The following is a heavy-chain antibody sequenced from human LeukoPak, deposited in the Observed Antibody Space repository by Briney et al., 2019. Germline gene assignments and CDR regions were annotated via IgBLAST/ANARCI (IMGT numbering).Heavy chain of an antibody. CDR1: GGTFSSYA. CDR2: ISAYNGNT. V-gene: IGHV1-18*01. Sequence: ASVRVSCKASGGTFSSYAISWVRQAPGQGLEWMGWISAYNGNTNYAQKLQGRVTMTTDTSTSTAYMELRSLRSDDTAVYYCARDEVQLERLFHFDYWGQGTLVTVSS. D-gene: IGHD1-1*01. CDR3: ARDEVQLERLFHFDY. J-gene: IGHJ4*02.